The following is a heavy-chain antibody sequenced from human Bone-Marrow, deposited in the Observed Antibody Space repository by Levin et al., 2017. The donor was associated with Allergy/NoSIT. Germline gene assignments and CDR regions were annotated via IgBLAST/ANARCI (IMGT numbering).Heavy chain of an antibody. V-gene: IGHV1-8*01. CDR1: GYTFTSYD. CDR2: MNPNSGNT. J-gene: IGHJ6*02. CDR3: ARGLAALPPYYYDGMDV. Sequence: ASVKVSCKASGYTFTSYDINWVRQATGQGLEWMGWMNPNSGNTGYAQKFQGRVTMTRNTSISTAYMELSSLRSEDTAVYYCARGLAALPPYYYDGMDVWGQGTTVTVSS. D-gene: IGHD2-15*01.